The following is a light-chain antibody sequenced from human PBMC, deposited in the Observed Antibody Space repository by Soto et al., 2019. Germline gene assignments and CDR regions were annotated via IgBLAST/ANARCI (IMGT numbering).Light chain of an antibody. J-gene: IGLJ3*02. V-gene: IGLV2-14*01. CDR1: SSDVGGYNY. CDR2: EVS. CDR3: SSYTSSNTLV. Sequence: QSALTQPASVSGSPAQSITISCTGTSSDVGGYNYVSWYQQHPGKAPKLMIYEVSNRPSGVSNRFSGSKSGNTASLTISGLQAEDEADYYCSSYTSSNTLVFGGGTQLTVL.